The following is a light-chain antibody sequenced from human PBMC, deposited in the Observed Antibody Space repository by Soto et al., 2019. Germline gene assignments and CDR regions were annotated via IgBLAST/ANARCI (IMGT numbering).Light chain of an antibody. J-gene: IGLJ2*01. V-gene: IGLV2-14*01. Sequence: QSVLTQPASVSGSPGQSITISCTGTSSDVGGYNFVSWYQQHPGKAPKLMIHEVSNRPSGVSNRFSGSKAGNTASLTISGLQADDEAHYYCSSYAGSYTWVFGGGTKVTVL. CDR1: SSDVGGYNF. CDR2: EVS. CDR3: SSYAGSYTWV.